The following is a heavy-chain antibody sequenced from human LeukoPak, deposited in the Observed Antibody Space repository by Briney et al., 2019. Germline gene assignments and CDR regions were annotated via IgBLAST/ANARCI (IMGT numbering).Heavy chain of an antibody. CDR2: TYYRSKWFS. CDR3: ARDGPGELLLDY. J-gene: IGHJ4*02. V-gene: IGHV6-1*01. CDR1: GDSVSSNSAA. Sequence: SQTLPLTCAISGDSVSSNSAAWNWIRQSPSRGLEWLGRTYYRSKWFSDYGTSVKGRITINPDTSKNQFSLQLNSVTPEDTAVYYCARDGPGELLLDYWGQGTLVTVSS. D-gene: IGHD1-7*01.